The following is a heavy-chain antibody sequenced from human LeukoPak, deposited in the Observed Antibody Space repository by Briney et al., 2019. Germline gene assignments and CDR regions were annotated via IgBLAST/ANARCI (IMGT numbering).Heavy chain of an antibody. CDR1: GFTFSPYG. V-gene: IGHV3-30*02. J-gene: IGHJ4*02. CDR3: AGPSSSGVGY. Sequence: GGSLRLSCAASGFTFSPYGMHWVRQSPGKGLEWVAFIRYDGTNKYYADSVKGRFTISRDNSKNTLYVQMNSLRVEDTAVYYCAGPSSSGVGYWGQGTLVTVSS. CDR2: IRYDGTNK. D-gene: IGHD3-10*01.